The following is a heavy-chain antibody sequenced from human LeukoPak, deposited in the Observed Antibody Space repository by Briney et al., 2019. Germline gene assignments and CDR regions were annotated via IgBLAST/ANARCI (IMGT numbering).Heavy chain of an antibody. V-gene: IGHV4-61*01. D-gene: IGHD6-19*01. J-gene: IGHJ4*02. Sequence: SETLSLTCTVSGGSVSSGSYYWSWIRQPPGKGLEWFGYIYYTGSTNYNPSLKSRVTISVDTSKNQFSLKLSSVTAADTAVYYCARVSSGWNDYYFDYWGQGTLVTVSS. CDR3: ARVSSGWNDYYFDY. CDR1: GGSVSSGSYY. CDR2: IYYTGST.